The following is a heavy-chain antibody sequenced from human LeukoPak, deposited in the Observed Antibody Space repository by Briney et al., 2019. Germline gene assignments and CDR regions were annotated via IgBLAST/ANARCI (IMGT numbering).Heavy chain of an antibody. CDR1: GFTFSAYA. J-gene: IGHJ1*01. CDR2: ISSNGGSS. D-gene: IGHD6-19*01. CDR3: ARDGTSSGWYDGYLQH. V-gene: IGHV3-64*04. Sequence: GGSLRLSCSASGFTFSAYAMYWVRQAPGKGLEYVSGISSNGGSSFYADSVKGRFTISRDNAKNSLYLQMDSLRAEDTAVYCCARDGTSSGWYDGYLQHWGQGTLVTVSS.